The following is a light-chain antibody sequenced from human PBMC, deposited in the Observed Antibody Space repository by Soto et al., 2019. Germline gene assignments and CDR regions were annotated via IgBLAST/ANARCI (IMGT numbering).Light chain of an antibody. V-gene: IGKV1-17*01. J-gene: IGKJ1*01. CDR2: AAS. Sequence: IQMTQSPSSLSASVGDRVTMTCRASQGIRSELGWYQQKPGKAPKLLIYAASSLQSGVPSRFSGSGSGTDFTLTISSLQSEDFAVYYCQQYNYWPGTFGQGTKVDIK. CDR1: QGIRSE. CDR3: QQYNYWPGT.